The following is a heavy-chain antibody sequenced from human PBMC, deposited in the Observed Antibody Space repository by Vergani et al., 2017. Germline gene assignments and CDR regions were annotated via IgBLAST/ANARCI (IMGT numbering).Heavy chain of an antibody. Sequence: QVQLQESGPGLVKPSETLSLTCAVSGYSISSGYYWGWIRQPPGKGLEWIGSMYQSGSTYYNPSLKSRVTISVDTSKNQFSLKLSSVTAADTAVYYCARVRTIFGVALFDYWGQGTLVTVSS. V-gene: IGHV4-38-2*01. CDR3: ARVRTIFGVALFDY. D-gene: IGHD3-3*01. CDR2: MYQSGST. J-gene: IGHJ4*02. CDR1: GYSISSGYY.